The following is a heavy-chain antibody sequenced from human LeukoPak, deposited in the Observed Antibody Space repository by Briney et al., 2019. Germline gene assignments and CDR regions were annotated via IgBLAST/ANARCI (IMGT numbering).Heavy chain of an antibody. CDR3: ASRPAGSTWYGVFDF. D-gene: IGHD6-13*01. CDR2: IFNGGST. J-gene: IGHJ4*02. Sequence: SETLSLTCTVSGGSINGHYWSWIRQPPGKGLEWIGYIFNGGSTNYNPSLKSRVSMSLDTSRDQFSLRLSSVTAADTAIYYCASRPAGSTWYGVFDFWSQRTLVTLSS. V-gene: IGHV4-59*11. CDR1: GGSINGHY.